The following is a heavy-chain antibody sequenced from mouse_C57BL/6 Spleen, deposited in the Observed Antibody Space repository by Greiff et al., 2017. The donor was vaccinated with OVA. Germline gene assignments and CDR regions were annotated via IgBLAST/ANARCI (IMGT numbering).Heavy chain of an antibody. J-gene: IGHJ4*01. CDR1: GFTFSSYA. CDR2: ISDGGSYT. CDR3: ARGVYYGSSYVEDYAMDY. Sequence: EVQRVESGGGLVKPGGSLKLSCAASGFTFSSYAMSWVRQTPEKRLEWVATISDGGSYTYYPDNVQGRFTISRDNAKNNLYLQMSHLKSEDTAMYYCARGVYYGSSYVEDYAMDYWGQGTSVTVSS. V-gene: IGHV5-4*01. D-gene: IGHD1-1*01.